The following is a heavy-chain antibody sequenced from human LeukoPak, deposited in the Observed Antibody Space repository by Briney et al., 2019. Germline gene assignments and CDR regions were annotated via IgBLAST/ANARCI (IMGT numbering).Heavy chain of an antibody. J-gene: IGHJ3*01. CDR2: ISYSGANS. CDR1: GLPIADFA. V-gene: IGHV3-23*01. CDR3: ARDMQLST. Sequence: PGGSLRLSCVASGLPIADFAMHWVRQAPGEGLEWVSLISYSGANSYYTDSVRGRFTISRDNSKDTLFLQMNSLRAEDTAIYYCARDMQLSTWGLGTMVTVSS. D-gene: IGHD3-16*02.